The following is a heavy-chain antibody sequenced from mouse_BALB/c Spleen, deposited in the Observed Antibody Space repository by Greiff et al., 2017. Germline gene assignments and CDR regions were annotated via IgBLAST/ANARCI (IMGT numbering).Heavy chain of an antibody. CDR3: ARRRSMDY. CDR1: GYSITSDYA. V-gene: IGHV3-2*02. Sequence: EVKLMESGPGLVKPSQSLSLTCTVTGYSITSDYAWNWIRQFPGNKLEWMGYISYSGSTSYNPSLKSRISITRDTSKNQFFLQLNSVTTEDTATYCCARRRSMDYWGRGTSVTVSS. CDR2: ISYSGST. J-gene: IGHJ4*01.